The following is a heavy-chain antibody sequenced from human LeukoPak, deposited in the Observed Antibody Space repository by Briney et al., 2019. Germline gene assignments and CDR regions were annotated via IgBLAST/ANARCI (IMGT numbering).Heavy chain of an antibody. J-gene: IGHJ4*02. Sequence: SETLSLTCTVSGGSISSSSYYWGWIRQPPGKGLEWIGYIYHSGSTYYNPSLKSRVTISVDRSKNQFSLKLSSVTAADTAVYYCARSVVPAAIFDYWGQGTLVTVSS. D-gene: IGHD2-2*01. CDR3: ARSVVPAAIFDY. CDR1: GGSISSSSYY. CDR2: IYHSGST. V-gene: IGHV4-30-2*01.